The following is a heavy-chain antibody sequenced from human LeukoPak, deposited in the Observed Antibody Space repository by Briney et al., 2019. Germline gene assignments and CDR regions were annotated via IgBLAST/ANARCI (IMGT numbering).Heavy chain of an antibody. CDR1: GGSISSYY. D-gene: IGHD6-19*01. V-gene: IGHV4-59*12. J-gene: IGHJ5*02. CDR2: IYYSEST. Sequence: SETLSLTCTVSGGSISSYYWSWIRQPPGEGLEWIGYIYYSESTNYNPSLKSRVTISVDTSKNQFSLKLSSVTAADTAVYYCARVGKQWLVLRGWFDPWGQGTLVTVSS. CDR3: ARVGKQWLVLRGWFDP.